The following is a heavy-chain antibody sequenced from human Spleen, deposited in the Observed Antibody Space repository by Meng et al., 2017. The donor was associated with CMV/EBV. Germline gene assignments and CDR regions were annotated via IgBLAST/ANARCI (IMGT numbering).Heavy chain of an antibody. D-gene: IGHD2-8*01. V-gene: IGHV3-9*01. Sequence: LSLTCAASGFTFDDYAMHWVRQAPGKGLEWVSGISWNSGSIGYADSVKGRFTISRDNSKNTLYLQMNSLRAEDTAVYYCARVVSGWYFDYWGQGTLVTVSS. CDR1: GFTFDDYA. CDR3: ARVVSGWYFDY. J-gene: IGHJ4*02. CDR2: ISWNSGSI.